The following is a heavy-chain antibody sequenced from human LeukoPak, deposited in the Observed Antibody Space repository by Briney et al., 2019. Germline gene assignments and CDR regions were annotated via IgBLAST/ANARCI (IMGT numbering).Heavy chain of an antibody. V-gene: IGHV4-39*07. CDR3: ARGSSTSFDY. Sequence: SETLSLTCTVSGGSISSSSYYWGWIRQPPGKGLEWIGSIYYSGSTYYNPSLKSRVTISVDTSKNQFSLKLSSVTAADTAVYYCARGSSTSFDYWGQGTLVTVSS. CDR1: GGSISSSSYY. D-gene: IGHD3-10*01. J-gene: IGHJ4*02. CDR2: IYYSGST.